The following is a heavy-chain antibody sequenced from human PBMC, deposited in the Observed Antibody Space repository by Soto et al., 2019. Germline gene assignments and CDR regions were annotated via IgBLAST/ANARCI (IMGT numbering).Heavy chain of an antibody. Sequence: QLQLQESGPGLVKPSETLSLTCTVSGGSISSSSYYWGWIRQPPGKGLEWIGSIYYSGSTYYNPSLKSRVTISVATSKTQFSLKLSSVTAADTAVYYCARHPLLLSPNGMDVWGQGTTVTVSS. CDR3: ARHPLLLSPNGMDV. CDR2: IYYSGST. V-gene: IGHV4-39*01. J-gene: IGHJ6*02. CDR1: GGSISSSSYY. D-gene: IGHD3-9*01.